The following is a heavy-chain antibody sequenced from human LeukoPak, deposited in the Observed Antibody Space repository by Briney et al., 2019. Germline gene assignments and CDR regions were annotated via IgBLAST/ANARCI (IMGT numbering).Heavy chain of an antibody. CDR3: AADAKWAPRYYFDY. D-gene: IGHD1-26*01. CDR1: GYTLTELS. V-gene: IGHV1-24*01. CDR2: FDPEDGET. J-gene: IGHJ4*02. Sequence: ASVKVSCKVSGYTLTELSMHWVRQAPGKGLEWMGGFDPEDGETIYAQKFQGRVTMTEDTSTDTAYMELSSLRSEDTAVYYCAADAKWAPRYYFDYWGQGTLVTVSS.